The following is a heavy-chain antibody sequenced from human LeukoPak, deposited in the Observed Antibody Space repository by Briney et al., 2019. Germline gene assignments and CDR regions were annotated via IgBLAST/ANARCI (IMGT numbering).Heavy chain of an antibody. CDR2: ISPYNGNK. CDR1: GCIFNNYA. J-gene: IGHJ6*02. CDR3: ARDRGPYTGYLSWGQPDDSKYYYGLDI. Sequence: ASVKVSCKAFGCIFNNYAISWVRQAPGQGLEWMGWISPYNGNKNSAQHLQGRVTLTTDTSSSTAYMEVRSLRSDDTAVYYCARDRGPYTGYLSWGQPDDSKYYYGLDIWGQGTTVTVSS. V-gene: IGHV1-18*01. D-gene: IGHD5-12*01.